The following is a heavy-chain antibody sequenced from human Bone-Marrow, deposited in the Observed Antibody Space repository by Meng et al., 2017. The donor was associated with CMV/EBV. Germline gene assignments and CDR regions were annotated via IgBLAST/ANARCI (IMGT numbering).Heavy chain of an antibody. CDR1: GYTFTSYY. CDR2: INPSGGST. J-gene: IGHJ6*02. Sequence: ASVKVSCKASGYTFTSYYMHWVRQAPGQGLEWMGIINPSGGSTSYAQKFQGRVTMTRDTSTSTVYMELSSLRSEDTAVYYCARDELGSIAAAGYYYYGMDVWGQGTTVTVSS. V-gene: IGHV1-46*01. D-gene: IGHD6-13*01. CDR3: ARDELGSIAAAGYYYYGMDV.